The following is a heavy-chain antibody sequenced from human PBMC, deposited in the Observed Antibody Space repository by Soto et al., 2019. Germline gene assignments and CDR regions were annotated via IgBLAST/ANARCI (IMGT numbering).Heavy chain of an antibody. CDR2: IKSKTDGGTT. CDR3: TALYCGGDCYSGWTDY. D-gene: IGHD2-21*02. Sequence: GGSLRLSCAASGFTFSDAWMSWVRQAPGKGLEWVGRIKSKTDGGTTDYAAPVKGRFTISRDDSKNTLYPQMNSLKTEDTAVYYCTALYCGGDCYSGWTDYWGQGTLVTVSS. V-gene: IGHV3-15*01. J-gene: IGHJ4*02. CDR1: GFTFSDAW.